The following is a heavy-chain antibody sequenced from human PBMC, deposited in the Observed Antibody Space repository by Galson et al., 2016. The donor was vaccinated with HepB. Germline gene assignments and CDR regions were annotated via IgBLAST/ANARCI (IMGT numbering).Heavy chain of an antibody. CDR3: ARVGRTAYGMDV. CDR2: THYRSKWIN. J-gene: IGHJ6*02. Sequence: CAISGDSVTSNSAAWNWIRSSPSRGLEWLGRTHYRSKWINDYAESVKSRITINADTSKNQFSLHLNSVTPEDTSVYYCARVGRTAYGMDVWGQGTTVTVSS. V-gene: IGHV6-1*01. D-gene: IGHD3-16*01. CDR1: GDSVTSNSAA.